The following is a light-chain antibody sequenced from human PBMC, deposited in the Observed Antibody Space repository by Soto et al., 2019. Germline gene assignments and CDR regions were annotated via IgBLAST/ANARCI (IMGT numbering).Light chain of an antibody. Sequence: EIVLTQSPATLSLSPGERATLSCRASQSVSSNLAWYQHKPGQAPRLLIYDASNRATGIPARFSGSGSGTHFTLTISNLEPEDFAIYYCQQRSNWPPLTFGQGTRLEI. V-gene: IGKV3-11*01. CDR1: QSVSSN. J-gene: IGKJ5*01. CDR2: DAS. CDR3: QQRSNWPPLT.